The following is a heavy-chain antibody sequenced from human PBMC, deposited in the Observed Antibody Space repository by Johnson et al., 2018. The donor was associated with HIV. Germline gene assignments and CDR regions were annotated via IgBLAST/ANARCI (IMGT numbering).Heavy chain of an antibody. J-gene: IGHJ3*02. CDR3: ARRWELHSNAFDI. CDR2: ISYDGSNK. D-gene: IGHD1-26*01. V-gene: IGHV3-30*19. Sequence: QVQLVESGGGLVQPGGSLRLSCSASVFSFSSYGMHWVRQAPGKGLEWVAVISYDGSNKYYADSVKGRFTISRDNSKNSRYLQMNNRRAEDTALYYCARRWELHSNAFDIWGQGTMVTVSS. CDR1: VFSFSSYG.